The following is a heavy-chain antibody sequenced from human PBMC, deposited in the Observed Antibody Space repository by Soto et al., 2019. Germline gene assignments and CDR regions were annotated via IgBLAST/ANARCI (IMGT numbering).Heavy chain of an antibody. D-gene: IGHD6-13*01. CDR3: AREGVSSSWYNYYGMDV. V-gene: IGHV4-59*01. CDR1: GGSISSYY. CDR2: IYYSGST. Sequence: QVQLQESGPGLVKPSETLSLTCTVSGGSISSYYWSWIRQPPGKGLEWIRYIYYSGSTNYNPSLKSRVTISVDTSKNQFSLKLSSVTAADTAVYYCAREGVSSSWYNYYGMDVWGQGTTVTVSS. J-gene: IGHJ6*02.